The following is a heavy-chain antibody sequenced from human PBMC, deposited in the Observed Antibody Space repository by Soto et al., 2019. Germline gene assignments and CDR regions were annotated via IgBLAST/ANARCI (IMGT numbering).Heavy chain of an antibody. CDR3: ASSRLGGDGAEYFQH. Sequence: SETLSLTCTVSGGSISSYYWSWIRQPPGKGLEWIGYIYYSGSTNYNPSLKSRVTISVDTSQNQFSLKLSSVTAADTAVYYCASSRLGGDGAEYFQHWGQGTLVTVSS. V-gene: IGHV4-59*01. D-gene: IGHD3-16*01. CDR1: GGSISSYY. J-gene: IGHJ1*01. CDR2: IYYSGST.